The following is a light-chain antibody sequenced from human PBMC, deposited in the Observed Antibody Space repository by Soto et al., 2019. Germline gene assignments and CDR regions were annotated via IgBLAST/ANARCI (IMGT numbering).Light chain of an antibody. Sequence: EIVLTQSPGTLSLSPGERATLSCRASQSVSSSYLAWYQQKPGQAPRLLIYGASSRATGTPDRFSGSGSGTDFNLTISRLEPEDFAVYYCQQYGSSPRFTFGPGTKVDIK. CDR3: QQYGSSPRFT. J-gene: IGKJ3*01. V-gene: IGKV3-20*01. CDR1: QSVSSSY. CDR2: GAS.